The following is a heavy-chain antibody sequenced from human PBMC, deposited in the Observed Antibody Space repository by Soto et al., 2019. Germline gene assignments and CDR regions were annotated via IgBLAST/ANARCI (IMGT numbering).Heavy chain of an antibody. Sequence: PGGSLSLSCAASGFTFSSYAMHWVRQAPGKGLEWVAVISYDGSNKYYADSVKGRFTISRDNSKNTLYLQMNSLRAEYTALYYCARDHSGWYSSGAFDIWGQGTMVTVSS. CDR1: GFTFSSYA. V-gene: IGHV3-30-3*01. CDR3: ARDHSGWYSSGAFDI. J-gene: IGHJ3*02. D-gene: IGHD6-19*01. CDR2: ISYDGSNK.